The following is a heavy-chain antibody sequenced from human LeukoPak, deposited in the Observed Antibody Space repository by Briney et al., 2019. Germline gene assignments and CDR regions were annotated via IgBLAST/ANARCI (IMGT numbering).Heavy chain of an antibody. J-gene: IGHJ4*02. D-gene: IGHD1-7*01. CDR2: ISSSSSTI. V-gene: IGHV3-48*01. Sequence: GGSLRLSCAASGFTFSSYSMNWVRQAPGKGLEWVSYISSSSSTIYYADSVKGRFTISRDNAKNSLYLQMNSLRAEDTAVYYCAGGTTENLDYWGQGTLVTVSS. CDR3: AGGTTENLDY. CDR1: GFTFSSYS.